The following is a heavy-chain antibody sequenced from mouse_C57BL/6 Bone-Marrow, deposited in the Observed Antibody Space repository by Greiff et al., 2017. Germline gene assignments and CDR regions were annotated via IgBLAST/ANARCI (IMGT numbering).Heavy chain of an antibody. J-gene: IGHJ4*01. CDR2: IYPGDGDT. CDR3: AGGYYDYYAMDY. D-gene: IGHD2-3*01. Sequence: VQLQQSGPELVKPGASVKISCKASGYAFSSSWMNWVKQRPGKGLEWIGRIYPGDGDTNYNGKFKGKATLTADKSSSTAYMQLSSLTSEDSAVYFCAGGYYDYYAMDYWGQGTSVTVSS. V-gene: IGHV1-82*01. CDR1: GYAFSSSW.